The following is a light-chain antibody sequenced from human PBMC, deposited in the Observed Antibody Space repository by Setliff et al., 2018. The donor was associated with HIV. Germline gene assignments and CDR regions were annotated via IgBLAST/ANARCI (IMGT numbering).Light chain of an antibody. CDR2: ANF. J-gene: IGLJ1*01. Sequence: QSVLAQPPSVSATPGQRVTISCSGSFSNIGRNTINWYQQLPGTAPKLLIYANFQRPSGVPDRFYGSKSGTSGSLAISGLQSEDESDYFCAAWDDSLNVYVFGTGTKVTVL. V-gene: IGLV1-44*01. CDR1: FSNIGRNT. CDR3: AAWDDSLNVYV.